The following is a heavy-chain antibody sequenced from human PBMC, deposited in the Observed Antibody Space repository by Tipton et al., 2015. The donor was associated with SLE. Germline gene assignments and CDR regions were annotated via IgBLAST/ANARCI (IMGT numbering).Heavy chain of an antibody. CDR1: GFTFDDYA. CDR2: ISWNSGSI. D-gene: IGHD4-11*01. CDR3: TKMRSNDYYYYYIDV. V-gene: IGHV3-9*01. Sequence: SLRLSCAASGFTFDDYAMHWVRQAPGKGLEWVSGISWNSGSIGYADSVKGRFTISRDNSKNTVYLQMSGLRAGDTAVYYCTKMRSNDYYYYYIDVWGTGSTVTVS. J-gene: IGHJ6*03.